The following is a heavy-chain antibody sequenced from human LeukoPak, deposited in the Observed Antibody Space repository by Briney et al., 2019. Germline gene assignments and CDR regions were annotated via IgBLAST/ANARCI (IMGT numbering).Heavy chain of an antibody. CDR2: INHSGST. CDR1: GGSFSGYY. J-gene: IGHJ5*02. Sequence: SETLSLTCAVYGGSFSGYYWSWIRQPPGKGLEWIGEINHSGSTNYNPSLKSRVTISVDTSKNQFSLKLSSVTAADTAVYYCARVGVDGYNYFNWFDPWGQGTLVTVSS. V-gene: IGHV4-34*01. CDR3: ARVGVDGYNYFNWFDP. D-gene: IGHD5-24*01.